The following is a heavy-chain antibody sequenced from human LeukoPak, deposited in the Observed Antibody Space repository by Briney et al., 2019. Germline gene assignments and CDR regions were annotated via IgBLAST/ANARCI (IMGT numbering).Heavy chain of an antibody. J-gene: IGHJ4*02. CDR2: IDTDGSST. CDR3: ATGSGLWSPDY. V-gene: IGHV3-74*01. Sequence: QSGGSLRLSCAASGFTFSSYDMNWVRQAPGKGLVWVSRIDTDGSSTSYADSVKGRFTISRDNAKNRLYVQMNSLRAEDTAVYYCATGSGLWSPDYWGQGTLVTVSS. CDR1: GFTFSSYD. D-gene: IGHD5-18*01.